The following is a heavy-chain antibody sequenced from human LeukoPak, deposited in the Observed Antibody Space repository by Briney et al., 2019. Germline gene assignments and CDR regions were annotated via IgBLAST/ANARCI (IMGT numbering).Heavy chain of an antibody. CDR3: ARIEQLDPYYYYGMDV. CDR2: INHSGST. D-gene: IGHD6-13*01. J-gene: IGHJ6*02. V-gene: IGHV4-34*01. Sequence: PSETLSLTCAVYGGSFSGYYWSWIRQPPGKGLEWIGEINHSGSTNYNPSLKSRVTISVDTSKNQFSLKLSSVTAADTAVYYCARIEQLDPYYYYGMDVWGQGTTVTVSS. CDR1: GGSFSGYY.